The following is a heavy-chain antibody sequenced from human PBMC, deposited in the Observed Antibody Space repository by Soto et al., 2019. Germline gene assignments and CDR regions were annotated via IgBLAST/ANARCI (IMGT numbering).Heavy chain of an antibody. V-gene: IGHV1-18*01. Sequence: QVHLVQSGAEVKKPGASVKVSCKGSGYTFTGYGITWVRQAPGQGLEWMGWISAHNGNTNYAQKLQGRVTVTRDTSTRTAYMELRSLSSDVTAVYYCAGGRNGDYWGQGALVTVSS. CDR3: AGGRNGDY. CDR2: ISAHNGNT. J-gene: IGHJ4*02. D-gene: IGHD1-1*01. CDR1: GYTFTGYG.